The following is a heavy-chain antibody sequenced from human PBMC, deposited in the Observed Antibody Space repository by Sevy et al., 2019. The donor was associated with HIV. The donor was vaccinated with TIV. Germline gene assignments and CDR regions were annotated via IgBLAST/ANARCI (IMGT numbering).Heavy chain of an antibody. D-gene: IGHD4-17*01. CDR1: GFTFSSYA. Sequence: QPGGCLRLSCAASGFTFSSYAMHWVRQAPGKGLEWVAVISYDGSNKYYADSVKGRFTISRDNSKNTLYLQMNSLRAEDTAVYYCARQSTVTEPGLDYWGQGTLVTVSS. CDR2: ISYDGSNK. J-gene: IGHJ4*02. V-gene: IGHV3-30-3*01. CDR3: ARQSTVTEPGLDY.